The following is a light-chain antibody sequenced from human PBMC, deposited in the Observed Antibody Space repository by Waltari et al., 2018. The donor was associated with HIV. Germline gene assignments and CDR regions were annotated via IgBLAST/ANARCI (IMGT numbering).Light chain of an antibody. J-gene: IGLJ2*01. CDR1: KLGDTY. V-gene: IGLV3-1*01. Sequence: SYELTQPPSVSVSPGQTASVTCPGDKLGDTYVTWYREKPGKSSVLVMFQQTKRPAGNPERFAGSNSGYTATLSISGTQAVDEADYYCQAWDSSAAVVFGGGTKLTVL. CDR3: QAWDSSAAVV. CDR2: QQT.